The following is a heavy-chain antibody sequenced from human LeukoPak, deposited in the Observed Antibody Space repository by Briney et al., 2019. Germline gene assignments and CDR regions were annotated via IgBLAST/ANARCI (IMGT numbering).Heavy chain of an antibody. D-gene: IGHD6-19*01. CDR1: GFIFRSYA. J-gene: IGHJ4*02. CDR3: ARPYSSGWYGDFDY. CDR2: ISYDGSDK. V-gene: IGHV3-30*04. Sequence: GGSLRLSCAASGFIFRSYAMHWVRQAPGKGLEWVAVISYDGSDKHYADSVKGRFTISRDNSKNTLYLQMNSLRVEDAAVYYCARPYSSGWYGDFDYWGQGTLVTVSS.